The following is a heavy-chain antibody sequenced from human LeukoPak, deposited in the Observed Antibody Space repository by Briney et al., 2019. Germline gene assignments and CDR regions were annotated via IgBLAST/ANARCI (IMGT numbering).Heavy chain of an antibody. CDR1: GYTFTGYY. Sequence: ASVKVSCKASGYTFTGYYMHWVRQAPGQGLEWMGWINPNSGGTNYAQKFQGRVTMTRDTSISTAYMELSRLRSDDTAVYYCARDSGSGWYLYYYYYMDVWGKGTTVTVSS. J-gene: IGHJ6*03. D-gene: IGHD6-19*01. CDR3: ARDSGSGWYLYYYYYMDV. CDR2: INPNSGGT. V-gene: IGHV1-2*02.